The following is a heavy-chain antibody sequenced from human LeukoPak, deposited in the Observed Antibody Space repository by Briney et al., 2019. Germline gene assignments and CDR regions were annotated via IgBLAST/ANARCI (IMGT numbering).Heavy chain of an antibody. V-gene: IGHV4-39*01. J-gene: IGHJ4*02. CDR1: AGSISSSSHY. CDR3: ARLVRYCSSNSCYPFDY. CDR2: AYYSGGT. Sequence: SETLSLTCIVAAGSISSSSHYWGWIRQPPGRGLEWIVIAYYSGGTYYNPSLNSRVTIALNTSKNQFSLRLNSVTAADTAFSYCARLVRYCSSNSCYPFDYWGQGTLVTVSS. D-gene: IGHD2-2*01.